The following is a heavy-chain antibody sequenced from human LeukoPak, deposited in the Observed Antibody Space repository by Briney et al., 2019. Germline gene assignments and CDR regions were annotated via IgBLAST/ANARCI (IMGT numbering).Heavy chain of an antibody. CDR1: GFAFNSYA. J-gene: IGHJ4*02. CDR2: ISYDGSNK. V-gene: IGHV3-30-3*01. Sequence: GGSLRLSCAASGFAFNSYAMSWVRQAPGKGLEWVAVISYDGSNKYYADSVKGRFTISRDNSKNTLYLQMNSLRAEDTAVYYCARGKNSYFDYWGQGTLVTVSS. CDR3: ARGKNSYFDY.